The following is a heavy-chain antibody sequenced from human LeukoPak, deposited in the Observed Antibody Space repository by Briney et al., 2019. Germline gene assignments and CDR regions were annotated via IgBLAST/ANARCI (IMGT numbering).Heavy chain of an antibody. D-gene: IGHD6-13*01. CDR3: AGGRPGLASAGIYDF. CDR1: GYTFTSSD. V-gene: IGHV1-8*01. J-gene: IGHJ4*02. CDR2: MNPNTDKT. Sequence: ASVKVSCKASGYTFTSSDINWVRQATGQGLEWMGWMNPNTDKTGYARNFQGRVTMTKNISISTAYMEVSSLTYEDTAIYYCAGGRPGLASAGIYDFWGQRTLITVSS.